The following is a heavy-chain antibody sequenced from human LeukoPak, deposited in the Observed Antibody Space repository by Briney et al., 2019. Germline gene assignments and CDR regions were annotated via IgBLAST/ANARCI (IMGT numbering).Heavy chain of an antibody. CDR2: IYPGDSDT. V-gene: IGHV5-51*01. J-gene: IGHJ4*02. CDR1: GYSFTSYW. Sequence: GESLKISCKGSGYSFTSYWIGWVRQMPGKGLEWMGIIYPGDSDTRYSPSFQGQVTISADKSISTAYLLWSSLKASDTAMYYCARTKLRYFDWLLSPFDYWGQGTLVTVSS. D-gene: IGHD3-9*01. CDR3: ARTKLRYFDWLLSPFDY.